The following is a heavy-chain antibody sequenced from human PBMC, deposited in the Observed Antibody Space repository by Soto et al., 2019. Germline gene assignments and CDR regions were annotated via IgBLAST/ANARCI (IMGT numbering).Heavy chain of an antibody. CDR1: GFTFSSYG. V-gene: IGHV3-33*01. CDR2: IWYDGSNK. CDR3: AREPGVAAPQRDYYYYGMDV. D-gene: IGHD6-6*01. Sequence: GESLRLSCAASGFTFSSYGMHWVRQAPGKGLEWVAVIWYDGSNKYYADSVKGRFTISRDNSKNTLYLQMNSLRAEDTAVYYCAREPGVAAPQRDYYYYGMDVWGQGTTVTVSS. J-gene: IGHJ6*02.